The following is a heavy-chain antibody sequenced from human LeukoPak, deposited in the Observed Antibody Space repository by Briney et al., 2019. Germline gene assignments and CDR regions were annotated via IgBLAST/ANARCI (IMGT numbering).Heavy chain of an antibody. Sequence: GGSLRLSCAASGFTFSSYWMHWVRQAPGKGPVWVSRISPDGNSAIYADSVKGRFTISRDNSKNTLYLQMNSLRAEDTAVYYCTRDVGHSALANWGQGVLVTVSS. CDR2: ISPDGNSA. J-gene: IGHJ4*02. V-gene: IGHV3-74*01. CDR1: GFTFSSYW. CDR3: TRDVGHSALAN. D-gene: IGHD5-18*01.